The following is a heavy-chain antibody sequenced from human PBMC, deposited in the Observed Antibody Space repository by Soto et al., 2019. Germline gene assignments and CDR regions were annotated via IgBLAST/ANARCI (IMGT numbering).Heavy chain of an antibody. D-gene: IGHD3-22*01. CDR3: AKARPSGGYYYVEAFDV. CDR1: GFTFSNDA. J-gene: IGHJ3*01. V-gene: IGHV3-23*01. Sequence: GGSLRLSCSASGFTFSNDAMSWVRQSPGKGLEWVSGVSSTGTSPYYAGSVQGRFTISRDNSKNMFYLQMKSLRAEDTAIYYCAKARPSGGYYYVEAFDVWGQGTMVTVSS. CDR2: VSSTGTSP.